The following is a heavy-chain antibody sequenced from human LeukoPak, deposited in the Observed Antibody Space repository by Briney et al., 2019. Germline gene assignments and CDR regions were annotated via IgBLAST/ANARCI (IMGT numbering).Heavy chain of an antibody. CDR3: AAGGYCSGGSCYPFDP. CDR1: GGTFSSYA. Sequence: ASVKVSCKASGGTFSSYAISWVRQAPGQGLEWMGRIIPIFGTANYAQKFQGRVTITTDESTSTAYMELSSLRSEDTAVYYCAAGGYCSGGSCYPFDPWGQGTLVTVSS. V-gene: IGHV1-69*05. J-gene: IGHJ5*02. D-gene: IGHD2-15*01. CDR2: IIPIFGTA.